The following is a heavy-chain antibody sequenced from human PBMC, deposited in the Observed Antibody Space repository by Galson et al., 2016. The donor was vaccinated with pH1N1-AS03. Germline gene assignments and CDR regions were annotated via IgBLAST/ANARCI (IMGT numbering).Heavy chain of an antibody. CDR2: TSSSGGST. J-gene: IGHJ6*02. CDR1: GFTFSGYW. D-gene: IGHD1-1*01. CDR3: AKDRNDYRLHYFSGSDV. V-gene: IGHV3-23*01. Sequence: SLRLSCAASGFTFSGYWMSWVRQAPGRGLEWVSATSSSGGSTYYAESVKGRFTISRDYSKNTVDLQMNSLRAEDTAVYYCAKDRNDYRLHYFSGSDVWGQGTTVIVSS.